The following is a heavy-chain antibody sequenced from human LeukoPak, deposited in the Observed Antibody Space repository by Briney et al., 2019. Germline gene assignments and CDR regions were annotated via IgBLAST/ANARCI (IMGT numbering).Heavy chain of an antibody. CDR2: INPNSGGT. D-gene: IGHD2-2*01. Sequence: GASVKVSCKASGYTFTGYYMHWVRQAPGQGLEWMGWINPNSGGTNYAQKFQGRVTMTRDTSISTAYMELSRLRSDDTAVYYCARGGQLGYYYYYMDVWGKGTTVTVSS. CDR3: ARGGQLGYYYYYMDV. V-gene: IGHV1-2*02. CDR1: GYTFTGYY. J-gene: IGHJ6*03.